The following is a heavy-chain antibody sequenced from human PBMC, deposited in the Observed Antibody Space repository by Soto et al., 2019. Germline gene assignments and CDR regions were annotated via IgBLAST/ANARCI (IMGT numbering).Heavy chain of an antibody. CDR2: LNHRGGT. V-gene: IGHV4-34*01. CDR1: CGSFSGYY. CDR3: ARGYGRNFDS. J-gene: IGHJ4*02. Sequence: QVQLQQWGAGLLKPSETLSLTCAVYCGSFSGYYWSWILQPPGNGLEWIGELNHRGGTNYNPSLKSRVTISVATSKNQFYLKLSSVTAADTAVSYCARGYGRNFDSWGQGTLVTVSS. D-gene: IGHD3-10*01.